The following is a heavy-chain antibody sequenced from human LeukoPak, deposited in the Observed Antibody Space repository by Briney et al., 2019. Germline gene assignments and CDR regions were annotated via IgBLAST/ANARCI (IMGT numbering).Heavy chain of an antibody. CDR3: ARFNSGSYQHYFDY. CDR1: LGSIRSSSYY. CDR2: IYYTWRT. D-gene: IGHD1-26*01. V-gene: IGHV4-39*07. J-gene: IGHJ4*02. Sequence: SETLSHTRTHPLGSIRSSSYYWGSVRHPPGKGLECIGRIYYTWRTYYNPSLKSRVTISVDTSKNQFSLQLNSVTAADTAMYYCARFNSGSYQHYFDYWGQGTLVTVSS.